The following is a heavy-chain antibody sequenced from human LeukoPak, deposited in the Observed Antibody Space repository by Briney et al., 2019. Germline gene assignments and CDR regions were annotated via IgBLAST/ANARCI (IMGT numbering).Heavy chain of an antibody. Sequence: ASVKVSCKASGYTFTSYDISWVRQAPGQGLEWMAWINVYNGETNYAQRLQGRVTVTTDTSTSTAYMELRSLRSDDTAVYFCARGGASGELNPWGQGTLVTVSS. J-gene: IGHJ5*02. CDR2: INVYNGET. CDR1: GYTFTSYD. CDR3: ARGGASGELNP. V-gene: IGHV1-18*01. D-gene: IGHD1-26*01.